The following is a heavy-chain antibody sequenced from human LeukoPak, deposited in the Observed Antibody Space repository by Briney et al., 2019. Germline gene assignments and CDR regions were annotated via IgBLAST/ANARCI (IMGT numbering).Heavy chain of an antibody. V-gene: IGHV3-74*01. J-gene: IGHJ4*02. Sequence: GGSLRLSCAASGFTFSSYWMHWVRQAPGKGLVWVSRIHSDGSTTNYADSVKGRFTISRDNAKNSLYLQMNGLRAEDTAVYYCARERYGDYVYDYWGQGTLVTVSS. D-gene: IGHD4-17*01. CDR3: ARERYGDYVYDY. CDR2: IHSDGSTT. CDR1: GFTFSSYW.